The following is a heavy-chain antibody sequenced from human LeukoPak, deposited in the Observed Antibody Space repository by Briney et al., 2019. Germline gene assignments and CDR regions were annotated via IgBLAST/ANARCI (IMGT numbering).Heavy chain of an antibody. CDR3: AKGLYGSGSYSAEYFQH. CDR1: GFTFSSYA. Sequence: GGSLRLSCAASGFTFSSYAMSWVRQAPGKGLEWVSSISNSGGSTYYADSVRGRFTISRDNSKNTLYLQMNSLRAEDTAVYYCAKGLYGSGSYSAEYFQHWGQGTLVTVSS. D-gene: IGHD3-10*01. V-gene: IGHV3-23*01. CDR2: ISNSGGST. J-gene: IGHJ1*01.